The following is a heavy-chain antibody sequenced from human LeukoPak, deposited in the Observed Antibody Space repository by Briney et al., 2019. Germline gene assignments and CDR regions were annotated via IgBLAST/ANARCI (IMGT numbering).Heavy chain of an antibody. CDR2: IGASGEST. V-gene: IGHV3-23*01. CDR1: GFTFIVAT. J-gene: IGHJ3*01. CDR3: AKDIQIST. Sequence: GGSLRHSSAASGFTFIVATITWVSQAPGKGLEWVSLIGASGESTYYADSVKGRFTISRDNSKNTLSLQMNSLRVEDTAMYFCAKDIQISTWGLGTMVTVSS. D-gene: IGHD1-1*01.